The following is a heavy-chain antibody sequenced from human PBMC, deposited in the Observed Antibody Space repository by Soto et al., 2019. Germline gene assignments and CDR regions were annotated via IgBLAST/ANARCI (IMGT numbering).Heavy chain of an antibody. V-gene: IGHV3-23*01. CDR1: TFSRYA. J-gene: IGHJ3*02. CDR3: AKPCGGHCYSGIWGAFDI. Sequence: TFSRYAISWVRQAPGKGLEWVSAISGSGGSTYYADSVKGRFTISRDNSKNTLYLQMNSLRAEDTAVYYCAKPCGGHCYSGIWGAFDIWGQGTMVTVSS. CDR2: ISGSGGST. D-gene: IGHD2-21*02.